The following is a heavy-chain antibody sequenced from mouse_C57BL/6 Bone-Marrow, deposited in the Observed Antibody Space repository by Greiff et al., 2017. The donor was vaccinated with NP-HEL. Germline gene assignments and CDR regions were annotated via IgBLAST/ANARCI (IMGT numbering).Heavy chain of an antibody. CDR1: GYTFTSYW. D-gene: IGHD4-1*01. CDR2: IYPGSGST. Sequence: QVQLQQPGAELVKPGASVKMSCKASGYTFTSYWITWVKQRPGQGLEWIGDIYPGSGSTNYTEKFKSKATLTVDTSSSTDYMQLSSLTSEDSAVYYSARRGLGSFAYWGQGTLVTVSA. J-gene: IGHJ3*01. V-gene: IGHV1-55*01. CDR3: ARRGLGSFAY.